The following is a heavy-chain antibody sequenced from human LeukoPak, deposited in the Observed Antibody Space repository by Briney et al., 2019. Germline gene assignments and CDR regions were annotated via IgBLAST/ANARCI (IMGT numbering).Heavy chain of an antibody. Sequence: SSVKVSCKASGGTISSYAISWVRQAPGQGLEWMGGIIPIFGTANYAQKFQGRVTITTDESTSTAYMELSSLRSEDTAVYYCARVGSFVFGYSYGSSAFDIWGQGTMVTVSS. CDR3: ARVGSFVFGYSYGSSAFDI. CDR2: IIPIFGTA. V-gene: IGHV1-69*05. J-gene: IGHJ3*02. D-gene: IGHD5-18*01. CDR1: GGTISSYA.